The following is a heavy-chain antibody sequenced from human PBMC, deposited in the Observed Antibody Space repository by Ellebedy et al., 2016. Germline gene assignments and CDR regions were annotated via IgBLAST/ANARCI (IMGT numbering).Heavy chain of an antibody. J-gene: IGHJ4*02. V-gene: IGHV7-4-1*02. CDR2: INTNTGNP. D-gene: IGHD6-13*01. CDR3: ARDGPNASSWGDN. CDR1: GYTFITYP. Sequence: ASVKVSCKASGYTFITYPMNWVRQAPGQGLEWMGLINTNTGNPTFAQGFTGRYVFSLDTSVSTAYLEISSLKAEDTAVYYCARDGPNASSWGDNWGQGTLVTVSS.